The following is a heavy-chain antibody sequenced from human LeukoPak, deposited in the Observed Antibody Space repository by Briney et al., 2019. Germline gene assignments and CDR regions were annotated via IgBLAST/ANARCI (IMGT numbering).Heavy chain of an antibody. Sequence: GESLKISCKGSGYSFTSYWIGWVRQMPGKGLEWMGIIYPDDSNRRYSPSFQGQVTISVDKSNSIAYLQWSSLKASDTAMYYCARLRKGRFYDSSGYYYFDYWGQGTQVTVSS. V-gene: IGHV5-51*01. D-gene: IGHD3-22*01. CDR2: IYPDDSNR. CDR1: GYSFTSYW. CDR3: ARLRKGRFYDSSGYYYFDY. J-gene: IGHJ4*02.